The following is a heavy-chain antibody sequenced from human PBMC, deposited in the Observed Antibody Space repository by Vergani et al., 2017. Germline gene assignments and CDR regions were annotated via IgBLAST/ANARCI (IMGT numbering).Heavy chain of an antibody. CDR2: IYTIGST. Sequence: QVQLQESGPGLVKPSETLSLPCTVSGGSISSYYWSWIRQPAGKGLEWVGRIYTIGSTNYNPSLKSRVTMSVDTSKNQFSLKLSSVTAADTAVYYCAGGDITMVRGVNWYDPWGQGTLVTVSS. CDR1: GGSISSYY. J-gene: IGHJ5*02. D-gene: IGHD3-10*01. CDR3: AGGDITMVRGVNWYDP. V-gene: IGHV4-4*07.